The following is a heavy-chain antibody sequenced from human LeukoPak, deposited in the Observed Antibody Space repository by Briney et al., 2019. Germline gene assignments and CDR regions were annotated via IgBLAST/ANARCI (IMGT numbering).Heavy chain of an antibody. D-gene: IGHD1-26*01. Sequence: GGSLRLSCAASGFTFSSYWMSWVRQAPGKGLEWVANIKQDGSEKYYADSVKGRFTISRDNSKNTLYLQVNSLRAEDTALYYCAKDSWEVGATSEIDYWGQGTLVTVSS. CDR2: IKQDGSEK. CDR3: AKDSWEVGATSEIDY. J-gene: IGHJ4*02. CDR1: GFTFSSYW. V-gene: IGHV3-7*01.